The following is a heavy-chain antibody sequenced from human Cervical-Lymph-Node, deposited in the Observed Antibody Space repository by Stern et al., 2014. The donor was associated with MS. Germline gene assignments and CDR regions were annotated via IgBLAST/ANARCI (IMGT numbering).Heavy chain of an antibody. D-gene: IGHD3-10*01. CDR1: GFSLSTSGVG. CDR2: IYWDDDK. J-gene: IGHJ3*02. Sequence: QVTLRESGPTLVKPTQTLTLTCTFSGFSLSTSGVGVGWIRQPPGKALEWLALIYWDDDKRYSPSLKSRLTITKDTSKNQVVLTMTNMDPVDTATYYCAHRLTYYYSSGAFDIWGQGTMVTVSS. CDR3: AHRLTYYYSSGAFDI. V-gene: IGHV2-5*02.